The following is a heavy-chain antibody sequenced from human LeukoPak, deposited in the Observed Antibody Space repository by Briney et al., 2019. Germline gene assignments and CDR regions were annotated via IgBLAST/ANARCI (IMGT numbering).Heavy chain of an antibody. V-gene: IGHV1-46*01. J-gene: IGHJ4*02. CDR3: ARGGLVVVPAAIPLNLLIDY. CDR2: INPSGGST. CDR1: EYTFTRYY. Sequence: ASVKVSCKASEYTFTRYYMHWVRQAPGQGLEGMGIINPSGGSTNFAQKFQGRVTMTRDTSTSTVYMELSSLRSEDTAVYYCARGGLVVVPAAIPLNLLIDYWGQGTLVTVSS. D-gene: IGHD2-2*01.